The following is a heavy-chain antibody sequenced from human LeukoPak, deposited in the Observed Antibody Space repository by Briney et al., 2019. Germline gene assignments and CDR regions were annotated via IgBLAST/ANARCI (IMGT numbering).Heavy chain of an antibody. J-gene: IGHJ3*02. D-gene: IGHD3-10*01. CDR1: GDSVSSNSAA. Sequence: SQTLSLTSAISGDSVSSNSAAWNWIRQSPSRGLEWLGRTYYRSKWYNDYAVSVKSRITINPDTSKNQFSLQLNSVTPEDTAVYYCARRTTMVRGVIIGDNDAFDIWGQGTMVTVSS. V-gene: IGHV6-1*01. CDR2: TYYRSKWYN. CDR3: ARRTTMVRGVIIGDNDAFDI.